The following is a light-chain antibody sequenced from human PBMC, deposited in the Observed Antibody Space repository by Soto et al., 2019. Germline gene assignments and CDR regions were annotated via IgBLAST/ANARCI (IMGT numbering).Light chain of an antibody. CDR1: QSVSNN. Sequence: EIVMTQSPATLSVSPGERATLSCRASQSVSNNLAWYQQKPGQAPRLLIYGASTRANGIPARFSGSGSGTEFTLTVSGLQSEDVAVYYCQQYDTWPRTFGQGTKVEIK. J-gene: IGKJ1*01. V-gene: IGKV3-15*01. CDR3: QQYDTWPRT. CDR2: GAS.